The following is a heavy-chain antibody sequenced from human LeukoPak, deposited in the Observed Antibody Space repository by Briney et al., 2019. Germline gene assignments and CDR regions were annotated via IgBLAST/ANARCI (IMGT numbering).Heavy chain of an antibody. CDR1: GGSIRSYY. CDR2: IYYSGST. D-gene: IGHD4-17*01. Sequence: RSETLSLTCTVSGGSIRSYYWSWIRQPPGKGLGWIAYIYYSGSTNYNPSLKSRVTISVDTSKTQFSLKLSSVTAADTAVYYCARDRYGDYVADYWGQGTLVTVSA. CDR3: ARDRYGDYVADY. J-gene: IGHJ4*02. V-gene: IGHV4-59*01.